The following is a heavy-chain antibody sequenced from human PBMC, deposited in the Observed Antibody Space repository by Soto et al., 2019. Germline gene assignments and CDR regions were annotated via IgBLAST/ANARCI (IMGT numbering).Heavy chain of an antibody. CDR1: GYTLTELS. CDR2: FDPEDGET. Sequence: ASVKVSCKVSGYTLTELSMHWVRQAPGKGLEWMGGFDPEDGETIYAQKFQGRVTMTEDTSTDTAYMELSSLRSEDTAVYYCATTRCSSTSCGFFDYWGPGTLVTASS. V-gene: IGHV1-24*01. J-gene: IGHJ4*02. CDR3: ATTRCSSTSCGFFDY. D-gene: IGHD2-2*01.